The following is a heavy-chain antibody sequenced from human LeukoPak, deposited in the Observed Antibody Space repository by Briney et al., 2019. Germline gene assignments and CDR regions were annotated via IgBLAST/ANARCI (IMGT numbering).Heavy chain of an antibody. CDR1: GFTFSNYA. CDR2: ISGSGDST. D-gene: IGHD1-26*01. V-gene: IGHV3-23*01. J-gene: IGHJ4*02. CDR3: AKSRGSYWVPEFDY. Sequence: PPGGSLRLSCAASGFTFSNYAMSWVRQAPGKGLEWVSDISGSGDSTNYADSVKGRFTISRDNSKNTLYLQMNSLRAEDTAIYYCAKSRGSYWVPEFDYWGQGTLVTVSS.